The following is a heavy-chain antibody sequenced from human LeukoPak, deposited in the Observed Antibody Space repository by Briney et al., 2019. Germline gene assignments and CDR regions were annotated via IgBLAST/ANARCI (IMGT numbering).Heavy chain of an antibody. CDR3: ARRVVIRTYLDY. V-gene: IGHV4-39*01. D-gene: IGHD3-3*01. CDR2: IYYSGST. J-gene: IGHJ4*02. CDR1: GGSISSSSYY. Sequence: PSETLSLTCTVSGGSISSSSYYWGWIRQPPGKGLEWIGSIYYSGSTYYNPSLKSRVTISVDTSKNQFSLKLSSVTAADTAVYYCARRVVIRTYLDYWGQGTLVTVSS.